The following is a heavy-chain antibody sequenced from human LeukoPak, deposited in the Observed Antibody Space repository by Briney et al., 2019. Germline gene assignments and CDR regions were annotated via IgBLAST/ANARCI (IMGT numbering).Heavy chain of an antibody. CDR1: GYSFTSYW. CDR2: IYPGDSDT. Sequence: GESLKISCKGSGYSFTSYWIGWVRQMPGKGLEWMGIIYPGDSDTRYSPSFQGQVTISADKSISTAYLQWSSLKASDTTMYYRARQIFQYLDYYDSSGYHPFDYWGQGTLVTVSS. V-gene: IGHV5-51*01. J-gene: IGHJ4*02. D-gene: IGHD3-22*01. CDR3: ARQIFQYLDYYDSSGYHPFDY.